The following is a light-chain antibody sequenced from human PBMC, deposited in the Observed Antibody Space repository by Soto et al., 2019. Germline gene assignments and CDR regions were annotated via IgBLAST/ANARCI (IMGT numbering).Light chain of an antibody. J-gene: IGLJ2*01. CDR2: LNSDGSH. Sequence: QPVLTQSPSASASLGASVKLTCTLSSGHSSYAIAWHQQQPEKGPQYLMKLNSDGSHSKGDGIPDRFSGSSSGAERYLTISSLQSEDEADYYCQTWGTGIPPVVFGGGTKVTVL. CDR1: SGHSSYA. V-gene: IGLV4-69*01. CDR3: QTWGTGIPPVV.